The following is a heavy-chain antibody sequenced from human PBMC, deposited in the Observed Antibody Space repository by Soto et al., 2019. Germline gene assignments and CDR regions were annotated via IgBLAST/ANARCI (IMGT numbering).Heavy chain of an antibody. Sequence: TLSLTCTVSRGSISSNYRSWILPPLGKRLEWNGYIYYSGSNNYNPSLKSRVTISVDTSNNQFYMKLSSVTAADTAVYYCSLYGFGESRDAHDISRQGTMDT. D-gene: IGHD3-10*01. CDR1: RGSISSNY. V-gene: IGHV4-59*08. J-gene: IGHJ3*02. CDR3: SLYGFGESRDAHDI. CDR2: IYYSGSN.